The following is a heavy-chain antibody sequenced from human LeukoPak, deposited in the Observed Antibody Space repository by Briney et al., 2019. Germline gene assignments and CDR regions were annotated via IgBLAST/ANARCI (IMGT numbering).Heavy chain of an antibody. CDR1: GFTVSSNY. V-gene: IGHV3-53*01. J-gene: IGHJ5*02. CDR3: ARGDRSGNWFDP. Sequence: RGSLRLSCAASGFTVSSNYMSWVRQAPGKGLEWVSVIYSGGSTYYADSVKGRFTISRDNSKNTLYLQMNSLRGEDTAVYYCARGDRSGNWFDPWGQGTLVTVSS. CDR2: IYSGGST. D-gene: IGHD3-16*02.